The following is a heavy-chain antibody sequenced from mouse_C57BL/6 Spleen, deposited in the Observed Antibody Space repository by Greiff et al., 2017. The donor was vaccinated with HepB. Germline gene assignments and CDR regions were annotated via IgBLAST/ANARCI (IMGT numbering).Heavy chain of an antibody. V-gene: IGHV1-15*01. D-gene: IGHD1-1*01. CDR2: IDPETGGT. J-gene: IGHJ4*01. CDR3: TTHSPHYGSSSFYAMDY. CDR1: GYTFTDYE. Sequence: QVQLKESGAELVRPGASVTLSCKASGYTFTDYEMHWVKQTPVHGLEWIGAIDPETGGTAYNQKFKGKAILTADKSSSTAYMELRSLTSEDSAVYYCTTHSPHYGSSSFYAMDYWGQGTSVTVSS.